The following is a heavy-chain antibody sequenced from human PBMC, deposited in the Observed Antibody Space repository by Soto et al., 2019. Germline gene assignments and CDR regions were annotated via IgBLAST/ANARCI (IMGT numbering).Heavy chain of an antibody. J-gene: IGHJ3*02. V-gene: IGHV4-59*01. CDR2: IYYSGST. D-gene: IGHD3-9*01. CDR1: GGSISSYY. Sequence: SDTLSLTFTVSGGSISSYYWSWIRQPPRPGLEWILYIYYSGSTNYNPSLKSRVEISVETYKNKFSLKLSSVTAADTAVYYCAREYRYDILTASDAFYXWGQGTRVTVS. CDR3: AREYRYDILTASDAFYX.